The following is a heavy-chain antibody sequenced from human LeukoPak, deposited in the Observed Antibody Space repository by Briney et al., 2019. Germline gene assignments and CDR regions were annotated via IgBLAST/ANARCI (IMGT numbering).Heavy chain of an antibody. V-gene: IGHV1-69*13. Sequence: SVKVSCKASGGTFSSYAISWVRQAPGQGLEWMGGIIPIFGTANYAQKFQGKVTITADESTNTAYMELSSLRSDDTAVYFCATNERYGDTRLYHFDYWGQGTLVTVSS. CDR2: IIPIFGTA. D-gene: IGHD4-17*01. CDR1: GGTFSSYA. J-gene: IGHJ4*02. CDR3: ATNERYGDTRLYHFDY.